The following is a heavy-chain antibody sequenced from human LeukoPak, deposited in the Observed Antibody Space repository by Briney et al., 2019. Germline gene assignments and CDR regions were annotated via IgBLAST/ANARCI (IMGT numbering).Heavy chain of an antibody. V-gene: IGHV4-59*08. D-gene: IGHD6-19*01. J-gene: IGHJ4*02. Sequence: SETLSLTCTVSGGSISSYYLSWIRQPPGKGPEWIGYIYYSGSTNYNPSLKSRVTISVDTSKNQFSLKMNSVTAADTAVYYCARLASSGWSHCDYWGQGTLVTVSS. CDR2: IYYSGST. CDR3: ARLASSGWSHCDY. CDR1: GGSISSYY.